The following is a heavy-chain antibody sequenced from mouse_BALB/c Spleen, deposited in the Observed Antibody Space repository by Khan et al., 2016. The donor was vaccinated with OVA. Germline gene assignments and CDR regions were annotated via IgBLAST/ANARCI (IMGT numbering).Heavy chain of an antibody. CDR3: ASGGYWYFDV. CDR2: INTYTGEP. V-gene: IGHV9-3-1*01. D-gene: IGHD1-1*02. CDR1: GYSFTNYG. Sequence: QIQLVQSGPEVKKPGETVKISFKASGYSFTNYGMNWVRQAPGKGLKWMGWINTYTGEPTYADDFKGRFAFSLETSASTAYLQINNLKNEDTATYFCASGGYWYFDVWGAGTTVTVSS. J-gene: IGHJ1*01.